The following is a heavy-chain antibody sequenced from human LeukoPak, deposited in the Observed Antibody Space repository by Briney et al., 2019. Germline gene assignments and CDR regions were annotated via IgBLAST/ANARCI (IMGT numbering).Heavy chain of an antibody. Sequence: GGSLRLSCTASGFTFSSYEMNWVRQAPGKGLEWVSYISTSGTTIYYAGSVKGRFTISRDNVKKSLYLQMNSLRAEDTAIYYCARINWLDPWGQGTLVTASS. CDR2: ISTSGTTI. CDR3: ARINWLDP. CDR1: GFTFSSYE. V-gene: IGHV3-48*03. J-gene: IGHJ5*02.